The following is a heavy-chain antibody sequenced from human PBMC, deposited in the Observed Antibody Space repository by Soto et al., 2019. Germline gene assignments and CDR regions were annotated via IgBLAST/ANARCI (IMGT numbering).Heavy chain of an antibody. Sequence: ASVKVSCKASGGTFSSYAISWVRQAPGQGLEWMGGIIPIFGTANYAQKFQGRVTITADESTSTAYMELSSLRSEDTAVYYCARDRVLGSDIVVVPAAKVGYYGMDVWCQGTTVTVSS. V-gene: IGHV1-69*13. CDR2: IIPIFGTA. CDR1: GGTFSSYA. J-gene: IGHJ6*02. CDR3: ARDRVLGSDIVVVPAAKVGYYGMDV. D-gene: IGHD2-2*01.